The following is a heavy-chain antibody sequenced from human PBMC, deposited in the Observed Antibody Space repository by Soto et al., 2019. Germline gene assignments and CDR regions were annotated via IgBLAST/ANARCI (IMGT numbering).Heavy chain of an antibody. D-gene: IGHD3-22*01. Sequence: GGSLRLSCTASGLSVRNNYMSWVRQAPGKGLEWVAVIWYDGSNKYYADSVKGRFTIPRDNSKSTLYLQMNSLRAEDTAVYYCARDKGPDYYDSSGYLDYWGQGTLVTVSS. CDR3: ARDKGPDYYDSSGYLDY. J-gene: IGHJ4*02. CDR2: IWYDGSNK. CDR1: GLSVRNNY. V-gene: IGHV3-33*08.